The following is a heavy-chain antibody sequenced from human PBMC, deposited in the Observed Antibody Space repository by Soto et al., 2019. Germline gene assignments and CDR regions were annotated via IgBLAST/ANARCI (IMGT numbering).Heavy chain of an antibody. V-gene: IGHV3-7*03. Sequence: PGESLRLSCAASGFDFSVYWMSWVRQAPGKGPEWVANIKVDGSEKQYVNSVKGRSTISRDNARNSVFLQTNSHRGGHTAVYYCVKDGGYCSSATCYAPRNRDFDAWCQGTLVTV. CDR2: IKVDGSEK. D-gene: IGHD2-2*01. J-gene: IGHJ5*02. CDR3: VKDGGYCSSATCYAPRNRDFDA. CDR1: GFDFSVYW.